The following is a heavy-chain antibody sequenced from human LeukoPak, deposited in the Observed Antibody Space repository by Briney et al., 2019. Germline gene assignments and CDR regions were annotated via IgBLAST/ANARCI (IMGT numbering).Heavy chain of an antibody. CDR3: ARDRSRGLFDY. V-gene: IGHV4-59*12. Sequence: SETLSLTCTVSGGSISSYYWSWIRQPPGKGLELIGYIHYTGSTDYNPSLKSRVTISVDTSKNQFSLKLSSVTAADTAVYYCARDRSRGLFDYWGQGTLVTVSS. CDR2: IHYTGST. J-gene: IGHJ4*02. CDR1: GGSISSYY.